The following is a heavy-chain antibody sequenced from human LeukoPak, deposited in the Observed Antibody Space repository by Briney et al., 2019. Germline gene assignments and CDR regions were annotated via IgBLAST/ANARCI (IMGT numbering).Heavy chain of an antibody. D-gene: IGHD1-26*01. J-gene: IGHJ6*02. CDR3: TRGGTSSVAYYYHMDV. V-gene: IGHV3-72*01. CDR2: SRDRANGYPP. Sequence: FSGXYXXXVRQAPGKGVEGVGRSRDRANGYPPEYAASVRGRFTISRDDSDTSMYLQMNSLKTEDSAVYYCTRGGTSSVAYYYHMDVWGQGTTVTVSS. CDR1: FSGXY.